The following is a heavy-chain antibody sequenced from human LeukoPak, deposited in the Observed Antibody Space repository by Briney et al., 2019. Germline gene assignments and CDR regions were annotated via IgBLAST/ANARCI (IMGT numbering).Heavy chain of an antibody. Sequence: PGGSLRLSCAASGFTFSSYSMNWVRQAPGKGLEWVSSISSSSSYIYYADSVKGRFTISRDNAKNTLYLQMNSLRAEDTAVYYCAKDKVERYYFDYWGQGTLVTVSS. CDR1: GFTFSSYS. CDR2: ISSSSSYI. CDR3: AKDKVERYYFDY. V-gene: IGHV3-21*01. D-gene: IGHD1-1*01. J-gene: IGHJ4*02.